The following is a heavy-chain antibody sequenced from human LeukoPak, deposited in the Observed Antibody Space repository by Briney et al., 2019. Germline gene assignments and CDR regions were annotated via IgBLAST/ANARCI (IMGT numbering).Heavy chain of an antibody. V-gene: IGHV4-31*03. CDR2: IYYSGST. CDR3: ARLYFDSTYYFDY. D-gene: IGHD3-9*01. J-gene: IGHJ4*02. CDR1: GGSISSGGYY. Sequence: SETLSLTCTVSGGSISSGGYYWSWIRQHPGKGLEWNGYIYYSGSTYYNPSLKSRVTISVDTSKNQFSLKLSSVTAADTAVYYCARLYFDSTYYFDYWGQGTLVTVSS.